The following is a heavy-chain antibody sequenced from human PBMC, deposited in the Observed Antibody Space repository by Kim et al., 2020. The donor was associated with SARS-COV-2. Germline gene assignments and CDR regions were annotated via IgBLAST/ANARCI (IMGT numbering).Heavy chain of an antibody. Sequence: GGSLRLSCAASGFTVSSTYMSWVRQAPGKGPEWVSLIYGGGNTYYADSVKGRFTISRDNSKNTVYLQMSSLRAEDTAVYYCAIDAGNSYWYFDFWGRGTLVTVSS. CDR1: GFTVSSTY. CDR3: AIDAGNSYWYFDF. D-gene: IGHD4-4*01. J-gene: IGHJ2*01. V-gene: IGHV3-53*01. CDR2: IYGGGNT.